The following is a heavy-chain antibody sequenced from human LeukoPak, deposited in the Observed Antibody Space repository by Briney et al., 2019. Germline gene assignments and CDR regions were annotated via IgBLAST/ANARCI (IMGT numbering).Heavy chain of an antibody. J-gene: IGHJ4*02. CDR1: GGSITSYY. D-gene: IGHD3/OR15-3a*01. V-gene: IGHV4-59*01. CDR2: ISSSGST. Sequence: SETLSLTCVVSGGSITSYYWRWIRQPPGEGLEWIGYISSSGSTNYNPSLKSRVTISVDTSKNQFSLNLSSVTAADTAVYSCARGDFELDYWGQGTLVTVSS. CDR3: ARGDFELDY.